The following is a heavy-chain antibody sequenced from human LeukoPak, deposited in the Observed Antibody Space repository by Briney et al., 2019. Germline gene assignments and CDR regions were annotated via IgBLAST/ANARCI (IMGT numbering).Heavy chain of an antibody. Sequence: GESLRLSCAASGLIFNNYAMSWFRQAPGKGLEWVSAISGSGGTTYYADSVKGRFTISRDNSKSTLYLQMNSLRAEDTAVYYCAKRDSSGYSHYFDYWGQGTLVTVSS. D-gene: IGHD3-22*01. J-gene: IGHJ4*02. CDR3: AKRDSSGYSHYFDY. CDR1: GLIFNNYA. CDR2: ISGSGGTT. V-gene: IGHV3-23*01.